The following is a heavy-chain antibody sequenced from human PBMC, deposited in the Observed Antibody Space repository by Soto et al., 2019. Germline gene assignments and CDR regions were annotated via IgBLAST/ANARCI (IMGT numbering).Heavy chain of an antibody. CDR2: IYHSGGT. CDR1: GGAVSSNSYY. Sequence: SETLSLTGTVSGGAVSSNSYYWSWVRQPPGKGLEWIGYIYHSGGTNYNPSLKSRVTISVDTSKNQFSLKLNSVTAADTAVYSCARVHSDFDYWGQGTLVTVSS. D-gene: IGHD6-13*01. J-gene: IGHJ4*02. V-gene: IGHV4-61*01. CDR3: ARVHSDFDY.